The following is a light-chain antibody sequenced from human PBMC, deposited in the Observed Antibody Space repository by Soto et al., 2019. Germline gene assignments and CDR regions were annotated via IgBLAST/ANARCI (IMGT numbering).Light chain of an antibody. CDR2: EVS. J-gene: IGLJ1*01. Sequence: QSALTQPASVSGSPGQSITISCTGTSSDVGSYNLVSWYQQHPGTAPKLVIYEVSKRPSGVSNRFSGSKSGNTASLTISGLQAEYEADYYCCSYAGSGTPYVFGTGTKLTVL. CDR3: CSYAGSGTPYV. V-gene: IGLV2-23*02. CDR1: SSDVGSYNL.